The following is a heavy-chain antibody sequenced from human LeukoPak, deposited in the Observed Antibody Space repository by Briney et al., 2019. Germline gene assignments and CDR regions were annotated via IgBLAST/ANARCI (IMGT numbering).Heavy chain of an antibody. Sequence: SVKVSCKASGGTFSSYAISWVRQAPGQGLEWMGRIIPILGIANYAQKFQGRVTITADKSTSTAYMGLSSLRSEDTAVYYCARAEMVRGVITPYYGMDVWGQGTTVTVSS. CDR1: GGTFSSYA. CDR2: IIPILGIA. V-gene: IGHV1-69*04. CDR3: ARAEMVRGVITPYYGMDV. J-gene: IGHJ6*02. D-gene: IGHD3-10*01.